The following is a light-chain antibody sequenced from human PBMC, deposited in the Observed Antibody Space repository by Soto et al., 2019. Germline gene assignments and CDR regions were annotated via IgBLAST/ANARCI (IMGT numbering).Light chain of an antibody. Sequence: EIVLTQSPGTLSLSPGERVTLSCRASQSLTTNYLAWYQQKPGQAPRLLIYGASNRATGVPDRFSGSGSGTDFTLTITRLEPEXXXVYYCQHYGRSPLMYTFGQGTKLGVK. J-gene: IGKJ2*01. CDR2: GAS. V-gene: IGKV3-20*01. CDR1: QSLTTNY. CDR3: QHYGRSPLMYT.